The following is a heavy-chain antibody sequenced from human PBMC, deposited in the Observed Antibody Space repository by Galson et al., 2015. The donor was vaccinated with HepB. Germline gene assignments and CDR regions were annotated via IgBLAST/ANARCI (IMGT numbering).Heavy chain of an antibody. Sequence: SLRLSCAASGFPFSASGMNWVRQAPGKGLEWVPSISSSGSYIYYADSLRGRVTISRDNAENSLFLQLNNLRAEDTAVYYCTRDIYSDSSDYWYFDLWGRGTLVTVSS. D-gene: IGHD4-11*01. CDR3: TRDIYSDSSDYWYFDL. V-gene: IGHV3-21*01. J-gene: IGHJ2*01. CDR1: GFPFSASG. CDR2: ISSSGSYI.